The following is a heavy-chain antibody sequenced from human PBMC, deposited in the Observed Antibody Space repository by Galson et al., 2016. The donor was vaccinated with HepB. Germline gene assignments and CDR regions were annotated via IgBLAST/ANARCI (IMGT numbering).Heavy chain of an antibody. CDR3: AGGTYSDLDY. D-gene: IGHD1-26*01. J-gene: IGHJ4*02. V-gene: IGHV3-13*01. Sequence: CAASGFTFSTHDMHWVRQAPGTGLEWVSHIGIAGDTYYLGSVKGRFTISRENAKNSLYLQMNSLRVEDTAVYYCAGGTYSDLDYWGQGTLVTVSS. CDR1: GFTFSTHD. CDR2: IGIAGDT.